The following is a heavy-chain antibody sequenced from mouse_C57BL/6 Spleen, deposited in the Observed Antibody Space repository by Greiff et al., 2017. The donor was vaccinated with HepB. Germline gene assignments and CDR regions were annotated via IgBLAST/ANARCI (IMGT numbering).Heavy chain of an antibody. CDR1: GYTFTSYW. J-gene: IGHJ3*01. V-gene: IGHV1-59*01. CDR3: ARSGYYYGSISWFAY. Sequence: VQLQQPGAELVRPGTSVKLSCKASGYTFTSYWMHWVKQRPGQGLEWIGVIDPSDSYTNYNQKFKGKATLTVDTSSSTAYMQLSSLTSEDSAVYYCARSGYYYGSISWFAYWGQGTLVTVSA. CDR2: IDPSDSYT. D-gene: IGHD1-1*01.